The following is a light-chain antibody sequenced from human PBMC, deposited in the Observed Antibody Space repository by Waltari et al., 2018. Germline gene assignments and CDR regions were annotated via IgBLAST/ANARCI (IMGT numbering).Light chain of an antibody. V-gene: IGLV2-14*03. CDR3: SSYTNTNTFVL. CDR1: RTAIGAYNY. Sequence: QSALTQPASVSGSPGQSITISCIGTRTAIGAYNYVSWYQQYPGKAPKLMIFDVSKRPSGVSDRFSASKSANTASLTISGLQAEDEADYYCSSYTNTNTFVLFGGGTKVTVL. J-gene: IGLJ2*01. CDR2: DVS.